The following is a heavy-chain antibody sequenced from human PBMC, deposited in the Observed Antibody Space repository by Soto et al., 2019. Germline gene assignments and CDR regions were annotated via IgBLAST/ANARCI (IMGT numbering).Heavy chain of an antibody. D-gene: IGHD5-18*01. Sequence: EVQLVESGGGLIQPGGSLRLSCAASGFTVSSNYMSWVRQAPGKGLECVSVIYSGGGTYYADSVRGRFSISRDISKNTLYRQMNSLIAEDTAVYYCARATGYSYGSDSGGQGTLVTVSS. CDR1: GFTVSSNY. J-gene: IGHJ4*02. CDR3: ARATGYSYGSDS. CDR2: IYSGGGT. V-gene: IGHV3-53*01.